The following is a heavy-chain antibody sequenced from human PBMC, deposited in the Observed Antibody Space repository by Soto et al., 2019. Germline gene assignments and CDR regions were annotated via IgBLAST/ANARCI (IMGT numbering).Heavy chain of an antibody. V-gene: IGHV4-59*08. Sequence: QVQLQESGPGLVKPSETLSLTCTVSGDSVSSYKWSWIRQTPGKGLEWIGYIDNNGGTSYNPSLSSRVTMSVDTSTKHFSLRLNSVTAADTAVYYGVRQGFGALHGLVDVWGQGTTVTVSS. J-gene: IGHJ6*02. D-gene: IGHD3-10*01. CDR1: GDSVSSYK. CDR3: VRQGFGALHGLVDV. CDR2: IDNNGGT.